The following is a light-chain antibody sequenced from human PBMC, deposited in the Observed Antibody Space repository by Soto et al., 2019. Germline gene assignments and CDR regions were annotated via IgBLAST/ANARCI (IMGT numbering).Light chain of an antibody. CDR2: DVN. CDR1: SIDGGSYNY. V-gene: IGLV2-14*03. J-gene: IGLJ3*02. CDR3: SSYSDTSTPVV. Sequence: QSALTQPASVSGSPGQSITISCTGTSIDGGSYNYVSCYQQHPGKAPKLMNSDVNNRPFGVSTRFSGSKSGNTASLTISGLQAEDEADYYCSSYSDTSTPVVFGGGTQVNVL.